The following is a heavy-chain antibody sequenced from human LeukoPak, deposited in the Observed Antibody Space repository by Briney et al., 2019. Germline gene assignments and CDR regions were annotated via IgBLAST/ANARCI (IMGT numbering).Heavy chain of an antibody. CDR1: GYTFTSYD. J-gene: IGHJ4*02. CDR2: MNPNSGNT. Sequence: ASVKVSCKASGYTFTSYDINWVRQAPGQGLEWMGWMNPNSGNTGYAQKFQGRVTMTRNTSISTAYMELSSLRSEDTAVYFCARHPFATPFDYWGPGTLVTVSS. D-gene: IGHD2-15*01. V-gene: IGHV1-8*01. CDR3: ARHPFATPFDY.